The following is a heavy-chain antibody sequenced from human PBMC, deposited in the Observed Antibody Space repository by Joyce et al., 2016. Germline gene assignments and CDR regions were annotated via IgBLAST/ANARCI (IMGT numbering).Heavy chain of an antibody. CDR3: ARVPAYDRWFFDY. J-gene: IGHJ4*02. D-gene: IGHD4-23*01. CDR1: GFTVTSHV. CDR2: IWYDGSAA. Sequence: QVQLVESGGGVVQPGTSLRLSCAPSGFTVTSHVVHWVRQAPGQGLEWLAVIWYDGSAAYYVDSVRGRFTISRDDSNNRLYLHMDALRAEDTAVYYCARVPAYDRWFFDYWGQGTLVTVSS. V-gene: IGHV3-33*01.